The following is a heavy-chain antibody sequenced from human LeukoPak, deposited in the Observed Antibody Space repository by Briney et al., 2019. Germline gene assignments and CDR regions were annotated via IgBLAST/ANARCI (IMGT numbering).Heavy chain of an antibody. V-gene: IGHV3-11*01. CDR1: GLSITDYY. Sequence: GGSLRLSCAASGLSITDYYMSWIRQAPGGGLQWIVYISSVTSAIHYANSMKGRFTMSRDNAKNSVDLQMNSLRTEDTAMYFCVSTPAIRRLNFWGQGTLVTVSS. CDR2: ISSVTSAI. CDR3: VSTPAIRRLNF. J-gene: IGHJ4*02. D-gene: IGHD2-2*02.